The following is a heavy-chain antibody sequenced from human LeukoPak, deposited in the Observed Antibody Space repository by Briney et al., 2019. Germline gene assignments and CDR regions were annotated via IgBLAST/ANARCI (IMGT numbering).Heavy chain of an antibody. CDR1: GYTLTSYG. V-gene: IGHV1-18*01. CDR2: ISAYNGNT. CDR3: ARDRPAANHYYYYYGMDV. Sequence: GASVKVSCKASGYTLTSYGISWVRQAPGQGLEWMGWISAYNGNTNYAQKLQGRVTMTTDTSTSTAYMELRSLRSDDTAVYYCARDRPAANHYYYYYGMDVWGQGTTVTVSS. D-gene: IGHD2-2*01. J-gene: IGHJ6*02.